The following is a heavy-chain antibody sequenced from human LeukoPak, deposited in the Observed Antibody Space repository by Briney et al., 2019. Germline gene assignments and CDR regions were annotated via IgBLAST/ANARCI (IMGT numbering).Heavy chain of an antibody. J-gene: IGHJ4*02. D-gene: IGHD5-12*01. CDR3: ARVARGYSGYEPYDY. CDR2: ISSSSSYT. Sequence: GGSLRLSCAASGFTFSDYYMSWIRQAPGKGLEWVSYISSSSSYTNYADSVKGRFTISRDNAKNSLYLQMNSLRAEDTAVYYCARVARGYSGYEPYDYWGQGTLVTVSS. V-gene: IGHV3-11*05. CDR1: GFTFSDYY.